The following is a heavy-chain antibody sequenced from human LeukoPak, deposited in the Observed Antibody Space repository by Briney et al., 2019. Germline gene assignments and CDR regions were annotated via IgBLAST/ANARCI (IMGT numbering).Heavy chain of an antibody. CDR1: GGSISSYY. CDR3: ARGSRYSYGPYYYYYGMDV. D-gene: IGHD5-18*01. J-gene: IGHJ6*02. V-gene: IGHV4-4*07. Sequence: SETLSLTCTVPGGSISSYYWSWVREPAGKGLEGIGRIYTSGSTNYNPSLTSRVTMSVDTSKNQFSLKLSSVTAADTAVYYCARGSRYSYGPYYYYYGMDVWGQGTTVTVSS. CDR2: IYTSGST.